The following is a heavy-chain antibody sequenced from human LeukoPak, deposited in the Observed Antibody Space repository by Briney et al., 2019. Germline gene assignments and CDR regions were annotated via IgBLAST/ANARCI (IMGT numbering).Heavy chain of an antibody. V-gene: IGHV3-30-3*01. CDR3: ARDRHSGSYYGYFDY. CDR2: ISYDGSNK. CDR1: GFTFSSYA. D-gene: IGHD1-26*01. J-gene: IGHJ4*02. Sequence: PGGSLRLSCAASGFTFSSYAMHWVRQAPGKGLEWVAVISYDGSNKYYADSVKGRFTISRDNSKNTLYLQMNSLRAEDTAVYYCARDRHSGSYYGYFDYWGQGALVTVSS.